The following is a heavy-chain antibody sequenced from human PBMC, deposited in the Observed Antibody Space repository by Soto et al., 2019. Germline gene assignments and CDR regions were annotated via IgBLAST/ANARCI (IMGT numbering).Heavy chain of an antibody. Sequence: PGGSLRLSCAASGFTASSNYMSWVRQAPGKGLEWVSVIYSGGSTYYADSVKGRFTISRDNSKNTLYLQMNSLRAEDTAVYYCALSRRDYYGSGRFFGWFDPWGQGTLVTVSS. V-gene: IGHV3-66*01. CDR1: GFTASSNY. CDR2: IYSGGST. CDR3: ALSRRDYYGSGRFFGWFDP. D-gene: IGHD3-10*01. J-gene: IGHJ5*02.